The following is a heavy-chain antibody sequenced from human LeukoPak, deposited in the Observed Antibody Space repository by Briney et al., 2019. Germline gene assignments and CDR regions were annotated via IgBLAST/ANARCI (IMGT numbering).Heavy chain of an antibody. CDR2: ISWNSGSI. D-gene: IGHD4-23*01. V-gene: IGHV3-9*01. CDR3: AKAEGFFGGYYDH. J-gene: IGHJ4*02. CDR1: GFTFDDSG. Sequence: GGSLRLSCAASGFTFDDSGMHWVRQAPGKGLEWVPGISWNSGSIDYADSVKGRFAISRDNAKNSLFLQMNSLRPDDTAFYYCAKAEGFFGGYYDHWGPGTLVTVSS.